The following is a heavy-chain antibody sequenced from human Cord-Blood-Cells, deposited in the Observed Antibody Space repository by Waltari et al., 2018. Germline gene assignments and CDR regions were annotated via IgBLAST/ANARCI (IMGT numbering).Heavy chain of an antibody. CDR2: IYYSGST. J-gene: IGHJ4*02. V-gene: IGHV4-39*07. CDR1: GGSISSSSYY. D-gene: IGHD2-21*02. Sequence: QLQLQESGPGLVKPSENLSLTCTVSGGSISSSSYYWGWIRQPPGKGLEWIGSIYYSGSTYYNPSLKSRVTISVDTSKNQFSLKLSSVTAADTAVYYCARIVVVTAIDYWGQGTLVTVSS. CDR3: ARIVVVTAIDY.